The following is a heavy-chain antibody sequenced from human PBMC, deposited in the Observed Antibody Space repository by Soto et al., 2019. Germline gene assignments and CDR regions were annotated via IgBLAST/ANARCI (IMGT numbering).Heavy chain of an antibody. Sequence: EVQLLVSGGDLVQPGGSLRLSCVASGFTFGSRAMSWVRQAPGEGLEWVSTITDNGGDSQSADSVRGRFAISRDNSKNILDLQMNSLRAEASAIYYCARGSEDSYPGSRIFDFWGRGTLVVVSS. J-gene: IGHJ4*02. CDR1: GFTFGSRA. V-gene: IGHV3-23*01. D-gene: IGHD3-10*01. CDR2: ITDNGGDS. CDR3: ARGSEDSYPGSRIFDF.